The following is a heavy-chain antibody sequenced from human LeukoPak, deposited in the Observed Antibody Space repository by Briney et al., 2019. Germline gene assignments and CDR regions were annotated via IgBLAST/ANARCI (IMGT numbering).Heavy chain of an antibody. V-gene: IGHV3-21*01. CDR1: GFTFSSYS. CDR3: AREGGGYCSSTSCHDAFDI. CDR2: ISSSSSYI. Sequence: GGSLRLSCAASGFTFSSYSMNWVRQAPGKGLEWVSSISSSSSYIYYADSVKGRFTISRDNAKNSLYLQMNSLRAEDTAVYYCAREGGGYCSSTSCHDAFDIWGQGTMVTVSS. J-gene: IGHJ3*02. D-gene: IGHD2-2*01.